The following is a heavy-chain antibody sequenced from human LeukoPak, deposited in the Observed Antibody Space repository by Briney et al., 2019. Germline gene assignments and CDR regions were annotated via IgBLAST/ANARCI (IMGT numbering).Heavy chain of an antibody. CDR2: ISSSSSYI. V-gene: IGHV3-21*01. Sequence: GGSLRLSCAASGFTFSSYSMNWVRQAPGKGLEWVSSISSSSSYIYYADSVKGRFTISRDNAKNSLYLQMNSLRAEDTAVYYCARDCWAWIQLWGVGAFDIWGQGTMVTVSS. CDR1: GFTFSSYS. D-gene: IGHD5-18*01. J-gene: IGHJ3*02. CDR3: ARDCWAWIQLWGVGAFDI.